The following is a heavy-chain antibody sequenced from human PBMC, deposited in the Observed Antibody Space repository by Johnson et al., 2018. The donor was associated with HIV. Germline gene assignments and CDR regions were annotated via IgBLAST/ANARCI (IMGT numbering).Heavy chain of an antibody. V-gene: IGHV3-30-3*01. Sequence: QVQLVESGGGVVQPGRSLRLSCAASGVTFSTYAMHWVRQAPGKGLEWVAVISYDGSNKYCADSVKGRFTISRDNSKNTLYLQMDSLRAEDTAVYYCARSLFGADPRYCSGGTCNPNDAFDFWGQGTKVTVSS. J-gene: IGHJ3*01. CDR2: ISYDGSNK. CDR1: GVTFSTYA. D-gene: IGHD2-15*01. CDR3: ARSLFGADPRYCSGGTCNPNDAFDF.